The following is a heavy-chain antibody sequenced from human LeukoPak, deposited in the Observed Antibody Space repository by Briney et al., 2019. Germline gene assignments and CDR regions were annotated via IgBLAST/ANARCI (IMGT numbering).Heavy chain of an antibody. V-gene: IGHV4-59*01. CDR1: GGSISSYY. D-gene: IGHD4-23*01. CDR2: IYYSGST. CDR3: ARDPGSYGGNLDLDY. J-gene: IGHJ4*02. Sequence: PSETLSLTCTVSGGSISSYYWSWIRQPPGKGLEWIGYIYYSGSTNYNPSLKSRVTISVDTSKNQFSLKLSSVTAADTAVYYCARDPGSYGGNLDLDYWGQGTLVTVSS.